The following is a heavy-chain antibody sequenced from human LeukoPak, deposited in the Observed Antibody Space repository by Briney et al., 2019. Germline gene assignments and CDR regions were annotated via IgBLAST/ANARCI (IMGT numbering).Heavy chain of an antibody. CDR3: ARDRWVTTVNFDY. CDR2: INAGNGDT. J-gene: IGHJ4*02. Sequence: GASVKVSCKASGYTFTDYAIHWVRQAPGQRLEWMGWINAGNGDTKYSQKFQGRVTITRDTSASTAYMELSSLGSEDTAVYYCARDRWVTTVNFDYWGQGTLVTVSS. D-gene: IGHD4-17*01. CDR1: GYTFTDYA. V-gene: IGHV1-3*01.